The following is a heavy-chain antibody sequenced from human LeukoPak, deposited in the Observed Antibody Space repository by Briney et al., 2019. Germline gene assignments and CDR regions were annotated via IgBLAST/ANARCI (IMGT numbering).Heavy chain of an antibody. CDR3: ARRGIAVVPAAMGRYYYYYMDV. CDR2: ISSSGSTI. D-gene: IGHD2-2*01. CDR1: GFTFSDYY. V-gene: IGHV3-11*01. J-gene: IGHJ6*03. Sequence: GGSLRLSCAASGFTFSDYYMSWIRQAPGKGLEWVSYISSSGSTIYYADSVKGRFTISRDNAKNSLYLQMNSLRAEDTAVYYCARRGIAVVPAAMGRYYYYYMDVWGKGTTVTVSS.